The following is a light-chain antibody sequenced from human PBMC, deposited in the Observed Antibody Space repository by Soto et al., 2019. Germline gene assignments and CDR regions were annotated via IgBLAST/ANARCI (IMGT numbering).Light chain of an antibody. CDR2: DAS. V-gene: IGKV3-11*01. CDR3: QQYNNWPCT. CDR1: QSVSSY. J-gene: IGKJ2*01. Sequence: EIVLTQSPATLSLSPGKRATLSCRASQSVSSYLAWYQQKPGQPPRLLIYDASTRATGIAARFSGSGSGTDFTLSISSPDPEDFAIYYCQQYNNWPCTFGQGTKLEIK.